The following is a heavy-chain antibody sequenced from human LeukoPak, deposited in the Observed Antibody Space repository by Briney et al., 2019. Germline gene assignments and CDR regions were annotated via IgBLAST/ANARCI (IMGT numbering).Heavy chain of an antibody. V-gene: IGHV4-4*09. D-gene: IGHD2-8*01. CDR1: GGSISAYY. J-gene: IGHJ4*02. CDR2: SSSSGST. CDR3: ARTNDYGDS. Sequence: SETLSLTCTVSGGSISAYYWGWIRQPPGKGLEWIGYSSSSGSTNYNPSLNSRVTISVDTSKNQFSLKLSSVTAADTAVYYCARTNDYGDSWGQGTLVTVSS.